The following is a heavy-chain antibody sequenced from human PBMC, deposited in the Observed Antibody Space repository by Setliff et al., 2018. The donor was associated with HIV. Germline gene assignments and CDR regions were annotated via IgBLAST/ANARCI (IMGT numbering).Heavy chain of an antibody. D-gene: IGHD3-22*01. CDR3: ARTPYYYDSSGYYMDV. CDR1: GGSITSYY. V-gene: IGHV4-59*08. Sequence: KTSETLSLTCTVSGGSITSYYWSWIRQPPGKGLEWIGYFYYSVSTNYNPSLKSRVTISVDTSKNQFSLKLNSVTAADTAVYYCARTPYYYDSSGYYMDVWGKGTTVTVSS. J-gene: IGHJ6*03. CDR2: FYYSVST.